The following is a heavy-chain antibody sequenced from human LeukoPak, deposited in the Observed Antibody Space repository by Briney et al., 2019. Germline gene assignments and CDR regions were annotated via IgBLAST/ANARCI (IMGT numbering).Heavy chain of an antibody. CDR2: ISYDGSNK. CDR3: AKDQAAAGTLYYYYYGMDV. J-gene: IGHJ6*02. V-gene: IGHV3-30*18. D-gene: IGHD6-13*01. Sequence: PGRSLRLSCAASGFTFSSYGMHWVRQAPGKGLEWVAVISYDGSNKYYADSVKGRFTISRDNSKNTLYLQMNSLRAEDTAVYYCAKDQAAAGTLYYYYYGMDVWGQGTTVTVSS. CDR1: GFTFSSYG.